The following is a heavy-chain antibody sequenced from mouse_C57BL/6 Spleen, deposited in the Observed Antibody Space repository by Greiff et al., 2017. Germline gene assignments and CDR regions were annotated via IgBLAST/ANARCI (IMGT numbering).Heavy chain of an antibody. CDR2: IWSGGST. D-gene: IGHD1-1*01. Sequence: VMLVESGPGLVQPSQRLSITCTVSGFSLTSYGVHWVRQSPGKGLEWLGVIWSGGSTDYNAAFISRLSISKDNSKSKVFFKMNGLQADDTAIYYCARKDYGSRYDAMDYWGQGTSVTVSS. CDR3: ARKDYGSRYDAMDY. V-gene: IGHV2-2*01. J-gene: IGHJ4*01. CDR1: GFSLTSYG.